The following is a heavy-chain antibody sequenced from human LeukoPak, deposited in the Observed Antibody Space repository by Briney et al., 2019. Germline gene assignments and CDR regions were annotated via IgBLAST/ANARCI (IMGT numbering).Heavy chain of an antibody. CDR3: ASRNYDFWSGWSHGSNDAFDI. D-gene: IGHD3-3*01. CDR1: GVSISSYY. J-gene: IGHJ3*02. Sequence: SETLSLTCTVSGVSISSYYWSWIRQPPGKGLEWIGYIYYSGSTNYNPSLKSRVTISVDTSKNQFSLKLSSVTAADTAVYYCASRNYDFWSGWSHGSNDAFDIWGQGTMVTVSS. CDR2: IYYSGST. V-gene: IGHV4-59*01.